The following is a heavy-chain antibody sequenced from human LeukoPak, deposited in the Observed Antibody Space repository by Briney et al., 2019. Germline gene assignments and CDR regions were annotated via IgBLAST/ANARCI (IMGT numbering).Heavy chain of an antibody. D-gene: IGHD7-27*01. CDR1: GGSISSYY. CDR2: IYYSGST. J-gene: IGHJ3*02. CDR3: ARDEANWDAFDI. Sequence: SETLSLTCTVSGGSISSYYWSWIRQPPGKGLEWIGYIYYSGSTNYNPSLKSRVTISVDTSKNQFSLKLSSVTAADTAVYYCARDEANWDAFDIWGQGTMVTVSS. V-gene: IGHV4-59*01.